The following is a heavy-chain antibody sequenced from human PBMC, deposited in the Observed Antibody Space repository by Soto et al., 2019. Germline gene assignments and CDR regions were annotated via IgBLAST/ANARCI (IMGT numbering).Heavy chain of an antibody. D-gene: IGHD1-26*01. CDR3: ARVGQGAWYFDL. CDR1: GFTFSSYW. V-gene: IGHV3-74*01. J-gene: IGHJ2*01. CDR2: IIPDGRGT. Sequence: EVQLVESGGGLVQPGGSLTLSCAASGFTFSSYWMHWVRQAPGKGVVWVSRIIPDGRGTNYADSVKGRFTISRDNAKNTLYLQMNSLRPEDTAVYYCARVGQGAWYFDLWGRGTLVTVSS.